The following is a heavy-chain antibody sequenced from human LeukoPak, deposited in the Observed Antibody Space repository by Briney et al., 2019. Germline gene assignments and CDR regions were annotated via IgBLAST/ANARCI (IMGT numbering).Heavy chain of an antibody. D-gene: IGHD1-26*01. CDR2: ISSSSSTI. CDR1: GFTFSSYS. V-gene: IGHV3-48*01. CDR3: ARGSGSSSDY. Sequence: GGSLRLSCAASGFTFSSYSMIWVRQAPGKGLEWVSYISSSSSTIYYADSVKGRFTISRDNAKNSLYLQMNSLRAEDTAVYYCARGSGSSSDYWGQGTLVTVSS. J-gene: IGHJ4*02.